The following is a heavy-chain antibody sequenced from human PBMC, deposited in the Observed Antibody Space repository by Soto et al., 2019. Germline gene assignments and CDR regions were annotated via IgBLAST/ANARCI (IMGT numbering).Heavy chain of an antibody. CDR1: GFTCSSYG. CDR3: VSDRGYGHATVPYS. D-gene: IGHD5-18*01. V-gene: IGHV3-30*03. J-gene: IGHJ4*02. Sequence: QAQLVESGGGVGQPGRSLRLSCAASGFTCSSYGMNWVRQAPGTGLEWVAVISYDGGLQHYADSVKGRFTISRDNSKNMVLLQMNSLRAQDTAVYYCVSDRGYGHATVPYSWGQGTLVSVSS. CDR2: ISYDGGLQ.